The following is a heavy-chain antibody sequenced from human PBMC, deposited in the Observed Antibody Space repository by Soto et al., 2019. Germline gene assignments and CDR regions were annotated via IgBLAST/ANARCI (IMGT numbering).Heavy chain of an antibody. V-gene: IGHV3-74*01. CDR3: TRVRDTETYFDY. CDR1: GFTFSNYW. Sequence: EVQLVESGGGLVQPGGSLRLSCAASGFTFSNYWINWVRQGPGKGLVWVSRINSDGSSIDYADSVKGRFTISRDNAKNTLYLQMNSLRAEDTAVYYCTRVRDTETYFDYWGQGTLVTVSS. J-gene: IGHJ4*02. CDR2: INSDGSSI. D-gene: IGHD5-18*01.